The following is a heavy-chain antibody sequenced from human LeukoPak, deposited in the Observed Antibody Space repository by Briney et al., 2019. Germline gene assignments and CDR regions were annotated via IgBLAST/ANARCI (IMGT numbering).Heavy chain of an antibody. V-gene: IGHV3-30*18. CDR3: AKPRGELPNWYFDL. CDR2: ISYDGSNK. D-gene: IGHD1-7*01. Sequence: GGSLRLSCAASGFTFSSYGMHWVRQAPGKGLEWVAVISYDGSNKYYADSVKGRFTISRDNSKNTLYLQMNSLRAEDTAVYYCAKPRGELPNWYFDLWGRGTLVTVSS. CDR1: GFTFSSYG. J-gene: IGHJ2*01.